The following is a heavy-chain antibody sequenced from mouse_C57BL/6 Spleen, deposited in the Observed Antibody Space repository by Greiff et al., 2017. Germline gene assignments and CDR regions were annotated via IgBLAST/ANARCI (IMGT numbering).Heavy chain of an antibody. D-gene: IGHD1-1*01. CDR1: GYTFTSYW. J-gene: IGHJ2*01. Sequence: QVQLQQPGAELVMPGASVKLSCKASGYTFTSYWMHWVKQRPGQGLEWIGEIDPSDSYTNYNQKFKGKSTLTVDKSSSTAYMQLSSLTSEDSAVYYCARSTAVGRDFDYWGQGTTLTVSS. CDR3: ARSTAVGRDFDY. CDR2: IDPSDSYT. V-gene: IGHV1-69*01.